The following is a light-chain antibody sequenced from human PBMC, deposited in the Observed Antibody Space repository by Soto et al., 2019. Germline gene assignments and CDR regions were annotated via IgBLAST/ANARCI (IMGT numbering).Light chain of an antibody. J-gene: IGLJ2*01. CDR3: SSYAGFWIL. V-gene: IGLV2-8*01. CDR1: SSDVGGYNY. Sequence: QSALTQPPSASASPGQSVTISCTGTSSDVGGYNYVSWYQQHPGKAPQLIIFEVTKRPSGVPDRFSGSKSDNTASLTVSGLRAEDEAHYYCSSYAGFWILFGGGTKLTVL. CDR2: EVT.